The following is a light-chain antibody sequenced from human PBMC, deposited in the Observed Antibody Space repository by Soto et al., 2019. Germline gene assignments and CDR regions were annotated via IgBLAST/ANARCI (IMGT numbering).Light chain of an antibody. CDR1: SSDVGGYNY. J-gene: IGLJ2*01. CDR3: CSYAGSYTGV. CDR2: DVS. Sequence: QSVLTQPRSVSGSPGQSVTISCTGTSSDVGGYNYVSWYQQHPGKAPKLMIYDVSKQPSGVPDRFSGSKSGNTASLTISGLQAEDEADYYCCSYAGSYTGVFGGGTKVTVL. V-gene: IGLV2-11*01.